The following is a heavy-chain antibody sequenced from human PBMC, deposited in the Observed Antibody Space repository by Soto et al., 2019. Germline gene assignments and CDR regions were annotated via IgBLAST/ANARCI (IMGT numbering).Heavy chain of an antibody. V-gene: IGHV3-21*01. D-gene: IGHD3-22*01. CDR3: ARPNYYYDSSGYYGY. CDR2: ISSSSSYI. Sequence: EVPLVESGGGLVQPGGSLRLSCAASGFTFSSYSMNWVRQAPGKGLEWVSSISSSSSYIYYADSVKGRFTISRDNAKNSLYLQMNSLRAEDTAVYYCARPNYYYDSSGYYGYWGQGTLVTVSS. CDR1: GFTFSSYS. J-gene: IGHJ4*02.